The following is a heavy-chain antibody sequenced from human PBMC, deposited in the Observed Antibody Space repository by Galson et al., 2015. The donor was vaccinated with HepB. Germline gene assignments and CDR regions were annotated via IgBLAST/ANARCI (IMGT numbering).Heavy chain of an antibody. CDR3: AKDQGYYPTVPDY. CDR2: ISGSGGST. D-gene: IGHD1-26*01. V-gene: IGHV3-23*01. J-gene: IGHJ4*02. CDR1: GFTFISYA. Sequence: SLRLSCAASGFTFISYAMSWVRQAPGKGLEWVSAISGSGGSTNYADSVKGRFTISRDNSKNTLHLQMNSLRAEDTAVYYCAKDQGYYPTVPDYWGQGTLVTVSS.